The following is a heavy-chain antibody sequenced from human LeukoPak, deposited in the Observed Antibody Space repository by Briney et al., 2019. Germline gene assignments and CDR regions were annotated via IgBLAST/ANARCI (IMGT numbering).Heavy chain of an antibody. CDR2: IYYSGST. D-gene: IGHD6-19*01. J-gene: IGHJ5*02. CDR1: GGSISSSSYY. Sequence: SETLSLTCTVSGGSISSSSYYWGWIRQPPGKGLEWIGSIYYSGSTYYNPSLKSRVTISVDTSKNQFSLKLSSVTAADTAVYYCARLVAVAGAYLFDPWGQGTLVTVSS. CDR3: ARLVAVAGAYLFDP. V-gene: IGHV4-39*01.